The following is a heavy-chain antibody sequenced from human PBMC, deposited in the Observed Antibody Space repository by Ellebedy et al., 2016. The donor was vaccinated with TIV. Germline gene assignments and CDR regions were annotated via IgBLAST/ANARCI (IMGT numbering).Heavy chain of an antibody. CDR3: AKLPVAYNWNYADDY. D-gene: IGHD1-7*01. V-gene: IGHV3-23*01. J-gene: IGHJ4*02. CDR2: IGGTGGTT. Sequence: PGGSLRLSCTASGFTFRSYAIRWVLPSPGKGLEWVSTIGGTGGTTYYRESVKGRFTVSRDTSRNTLDLQMSSLRAEDTAVYYCAKLPVAYNWNYADDYWGQGTLVTVSS. CDR1: GFTFRSYA.